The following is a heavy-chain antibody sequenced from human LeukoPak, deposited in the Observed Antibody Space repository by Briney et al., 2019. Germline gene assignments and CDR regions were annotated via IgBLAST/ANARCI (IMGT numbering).Heavy chain of an antibody. J-gene: IGHJ4*02. CDR3: ARGPYYYDSSGYPDY. CDR1: GYTLTSYY. D-gene: IGHD3-22*01. CDR2: INPSGGST. V-gene: IGHV1-46*01. Sequence: GASVKVSCKASGYTLTSYYMHWVRQAPGQGLEWMGIINPSGGSTSYAQKFQGRVTMTRDMSTSTVYMELSSLRSEDTAVYYCARGPYYYDSSGYPDYWGQGTLVTVSS.